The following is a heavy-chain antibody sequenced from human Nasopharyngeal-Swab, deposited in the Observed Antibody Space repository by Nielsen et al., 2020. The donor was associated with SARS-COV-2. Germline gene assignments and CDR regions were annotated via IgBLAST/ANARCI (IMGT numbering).Heavy chain of an antibody. Sequence: RQPPGKGLEWIGSIYYSGSTYYNPSLKSRVTISVDTSKNQFSLKLSSVTAADTAVYYCASGEENNWFDPWGQGTLVTVSS. CDR3: ASGEENNWFDP. J-gene: IGHJ5*02. V-gene: IGHV4-39*07. D-gene: IGHD3-10*01. CDR2: IYYSGST.